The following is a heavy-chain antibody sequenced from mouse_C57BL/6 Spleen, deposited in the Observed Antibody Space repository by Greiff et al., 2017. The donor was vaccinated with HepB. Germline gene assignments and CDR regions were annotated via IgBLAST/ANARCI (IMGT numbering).Heavy chain of an antibody. CDR3: ARGAYYSNYGRYFDV. D-gene: IGHD2-5*01. V-gene: IGHV1-81*01. CDR1: GYTFTSYG. J-gene: IGHJ1*03. Sequence: QVHVKQSGAELARPGASVKLSCKASGYTFTSYGISWVKQRTGQGLEWIGEIYPRSGNTYYNEKFKGKATLTADKSSSTAYMELRSLTSEDSAVYFCARGAYYSNYGRYFDVGGTGTTVTVSS. CDR2: IYPRSGNT.